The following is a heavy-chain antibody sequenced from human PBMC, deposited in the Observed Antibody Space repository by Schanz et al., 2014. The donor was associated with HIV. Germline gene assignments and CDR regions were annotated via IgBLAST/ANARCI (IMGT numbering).Heavy chain of an antibody. J-gene: IGHJ6*02. CDR2: IIPVFGTA. CDR1: GGTFNNYA. CDR3: ARGEGLVPVFAKYGSSPPMAV. Sequence: QEQLVQSGSAVRKPGSSVTVSCKTSGGTFNNYALNWVRQAPGQGLEWMGGIIPVFGTANYAQKFQGRVTINADQSTTTVYMYLSSLRSDDTAVYYCARGEGLVPVFAKYGSSPPMAVWGQGTTVTVSS. V-gene: IGHV1-69*01. D-gene: IGHD6-6*01.